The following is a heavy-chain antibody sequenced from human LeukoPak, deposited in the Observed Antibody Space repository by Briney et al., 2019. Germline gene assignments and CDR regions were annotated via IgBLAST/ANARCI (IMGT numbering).Heavy chain of an antibody. CDR2: IYYSGST. Sequence: SETLSLTCTVSGGSISSSSYYWSWIRQPPGKGLEWIGYIYYSGSTNYNPSLKSRVTISVDTSKNQFSLKLSSVTAADTAVYYCARRVNYDSSLYWYFDLWGRGTLVTVSS. V-gene: IGHV4-61*05. J-gene: IGHJ2*01. CDR1: GGSISSSSYY. D-gene: IGHD3-22*01. CDR3: ARRVNYDSSLYWYFDL.